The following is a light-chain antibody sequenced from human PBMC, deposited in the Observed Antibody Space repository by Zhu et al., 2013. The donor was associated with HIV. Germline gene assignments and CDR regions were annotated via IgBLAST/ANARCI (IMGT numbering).Light chain of an antibody. CDR3: QQYNSYPWT. V-gene: IGKV1-5*03. Sequence: DIQMTQSPSTLSASVGDRVTITCRASQSISSWLAWYQQRPGKAPKLLISKASTLESGVPSRFTGSGSGTVFTLTISSLQPDDFATYYCQQYNSYPWTFGQGTKVEIK. CDR2: KAS. CDR1: QSISSW. J-gene: IGKJ1*01.